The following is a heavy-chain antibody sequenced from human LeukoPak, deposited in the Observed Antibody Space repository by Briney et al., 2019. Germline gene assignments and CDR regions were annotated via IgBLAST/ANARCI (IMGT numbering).Heavy chain of an antibody. D-gene: IGHD3-9*01. CDR1: GYTFTSYA. J-gene: IGHJ4*02. V-gene: IGHV1-3*04. CDR3: ARGGRRYFDYFDY. CDR2: INTGNGNT. Sequence: ASVKVSCKASGYTFTSYAMHWVRQAPGQRLEWMGWINTGNGNTKYSQKFQGRVTITRDTSASTAYMELSSLRSEDTAVYYCARGGRRYFDYFDYRGQGTLVTVSS.